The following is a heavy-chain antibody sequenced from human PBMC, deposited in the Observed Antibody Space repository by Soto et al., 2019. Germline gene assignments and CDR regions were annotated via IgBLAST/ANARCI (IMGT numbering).Heavy chain of an antibody. D-gene: IGHD3-3*01. Sequence: ASVKVSCQASGSTFTSYYMHWVRQAPGQGLEWMGIINPSGGRTSYAQKFQGRVTMTRDTSTSTVYMELSSLRSEDTAVYYCARDVRFLEWLLTSYGMDVWGQGTTVTVSS. J-gene: IGHJ6*02. CDR3: ARDVRFLEWLLTSYGMDV. V-gene: IGHV1-46*01. CDR2: INPSGGRT. CDR1: GSTFTSYY.